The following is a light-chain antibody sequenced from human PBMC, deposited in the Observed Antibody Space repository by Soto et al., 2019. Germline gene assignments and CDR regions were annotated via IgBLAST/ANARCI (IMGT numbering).Light chain of an antibody. CDR1: ANDVGGHNY. J-gene: IGLJ1*01. CDR2: DVT. Sequence: QSALTQPRSVSGSPGQSATISCTGTANDVGGHNYVSWYQQHPGEAPKLLIYDVTERPSGVPDRFSGSKSGNTASLTISGIQTEDEADYYCYSYAGTYTFVFGPGTKV. V-gene: IGLV2-11*01. CDR3: YSYAGTYTFV.